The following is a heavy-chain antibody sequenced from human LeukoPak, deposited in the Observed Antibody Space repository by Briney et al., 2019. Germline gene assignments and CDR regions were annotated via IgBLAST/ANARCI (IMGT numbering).Heavy chain of an antibody. J-gene: IGHJ4*02. CDR2: IYHSGST. CDR3: ARISGNIVVVVAATYDVAANYYFDY. CDR1: GGSISSSSYY. Sequence: TSETLSLTCTVSGGSISSSSYYWGWIRQPPGKGLEWIGSIYHSGSTYYNPSLKSRVTISVDTSKNQFSLKLSSVTAADTAVYYCARISGNIVVVVAATYDVAANYYFDYWGQGTLVTVSS. V-gene: IGHV4-39*07. D-gene: IGHD2-15*01.